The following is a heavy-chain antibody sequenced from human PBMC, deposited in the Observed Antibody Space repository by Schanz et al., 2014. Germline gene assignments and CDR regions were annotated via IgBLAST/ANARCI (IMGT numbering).Heavy chain of an antibody. Sequence: VQLVESGGGLVQPGGSLRLSCAASGFTFSSYGMHWVRQAPGKGLEWVAIISLDGSNQYYADSVKGRFTISRDNSKNTLHLQMNSLRVEDTAVYYCAKDDTQVNGMDVWGQGTLVTVSS. CDR3: AKDDTQVNGMDV. CDR1: GFTFSSYG. CDR2: ISLDGSNQ. J-gene: IGHJ6*02. V-gene: IGHV3-30*18.